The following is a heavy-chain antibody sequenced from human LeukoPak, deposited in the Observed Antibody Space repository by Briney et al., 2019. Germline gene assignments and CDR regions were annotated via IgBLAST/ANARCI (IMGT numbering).Heavy chain of an antibody. D-gene: IGHD2-2*03. CDR1: GGSFSGYY. J-gene: IGHJ4*02. Sequence: SETLSLTCAVYGGSFSGYYWSWIRQPPGKGLEWIGEINHSGSTNYNPSLKSRVTISVDTSKNQFSLKLSSVTAADTAVCYCASSSRLDIVVVPAASYYFDYWGQGTLVTVSS. CDR3: ASSSRLDIVVVPAASYYFDY. V-gene: IGHV4-34*01. CDR2: INHSGST.